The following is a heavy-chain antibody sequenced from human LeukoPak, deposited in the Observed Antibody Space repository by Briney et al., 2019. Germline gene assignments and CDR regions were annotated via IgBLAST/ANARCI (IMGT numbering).Heavy chain of an antibody. CDR3: ARANFDTLTGWGHFDS. CDR1: GGSISDTNY. J-gene: IGHJ4*02. V-gene: IGHV4-4*02. D-gene: IGHD3-9*01. Sequence: PSGTLSLTCVVSGGSISDTNYWSWVRQSPGKGLEWIGEIFHTGRTNSNPSLKSRATLSVDKSKNQFSLKMNSVTAADTAMYYCARANFDTLTGWGHFDSWGQGTLVTASS. CDR2: IFHTGRT.